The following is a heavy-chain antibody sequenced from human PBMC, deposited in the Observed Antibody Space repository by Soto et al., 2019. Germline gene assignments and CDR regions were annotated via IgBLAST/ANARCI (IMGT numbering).Heavy chain of an antibody. J-gene: IGHJ4*02. CDR1: EFTFSHYG. Sequence: QVQLVESGGGVVQPGRSLRLSCAASEFTFSHYGIHWVRQAPGKGLEWLAVISYDGSNKHYADSVKGRFTVSRDNSKNTLYLQMNSLRAEDTAVYFCARYSRKYQGPIDYWGQGTLVTVSS. CDR2: ISYDGSNK. D-gene: IGHD2-2*01. V-gene: IGHV3-30*03. CDR3: ARYSRKYQGPIDY.